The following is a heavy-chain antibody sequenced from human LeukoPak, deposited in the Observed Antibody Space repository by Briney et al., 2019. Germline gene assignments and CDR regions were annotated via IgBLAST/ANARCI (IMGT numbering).Heavy chain of an antibody. D-gene: IGHD4-17*01. V-gene: IGHV3-23*01. CDR3: ARSGGVTTTLGY. CDR1: GFTFSSYA. CDR2: IRASGGTA. Sequence: GGSLRLSCSASGFTFSSYAMSWVRQAPGKGLEWVSAIRASGGTAYYADSVKGRFTISGDNSKNMLYLQMNSLRAEDTAVYYCARSGGVTTTLGYWGQGTLVTVSS. J-gene: IGHJ4*02.